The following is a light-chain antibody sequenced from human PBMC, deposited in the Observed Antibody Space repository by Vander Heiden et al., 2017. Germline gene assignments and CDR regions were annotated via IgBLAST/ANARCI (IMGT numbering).Light chain of an antibody. Sequence: SALPQPAPVSGSPGQSLTISCTGTSSDVGSYNLVSWYQQHPGKAPKLMIYEVSKRPSGVSNRFSGSKSGNTASLTISGLQAEDEADYYCCAYAGSSTVVFGGGTKLTVL. J-gene: IGLJ2*01. CDR3: CAYAGSSTVV. CDR2: EVS. V-gene: IGLV2-23*02. CDR1: SSDVGSYNL.